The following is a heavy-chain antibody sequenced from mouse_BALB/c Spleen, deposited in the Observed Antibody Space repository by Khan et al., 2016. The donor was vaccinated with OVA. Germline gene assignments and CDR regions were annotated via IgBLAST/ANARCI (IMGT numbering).Heavy chain of an antibody. CDR3: ARTYDGTMDY. D-gene: IGHD2-14*01. CDR1: GFNIKDTY. J-gene: IGHJ4*01. CDR2: IDPANGNT. Sequence: AGLVKPGASVKLSCTASGFNIKDTYMHWVKQRPEEGLEWIGKIDPANGNTKYDPKFQGKATITADTSSNTAYLQLSSLTSEDTAVDYCARTYDGTMDYWGQGTSVTVSS. V-gene: IGHV14-3*02.